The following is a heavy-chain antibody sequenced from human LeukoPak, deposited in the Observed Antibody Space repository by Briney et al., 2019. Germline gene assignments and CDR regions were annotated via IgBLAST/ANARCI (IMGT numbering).Heavy chain of an antibody. D-gene: IGHD3-16*01. CDR2: IYDSGTT. J-gene: IGHJ4*02. CDR3: ARDWGKTVGFEY. V-gene: IGHV3-53*01. CDR1: GFTVSNNY. Sequence: GGSLRLSCAASGFTVSNNYMSWVRQAPGKGLECVSVIYDSGTTFYADSVKGRFTISRDNSKNTPYLQMNSLRAEDTAVYYCARDWGKTVGFEYWGQGTLVTVSS.